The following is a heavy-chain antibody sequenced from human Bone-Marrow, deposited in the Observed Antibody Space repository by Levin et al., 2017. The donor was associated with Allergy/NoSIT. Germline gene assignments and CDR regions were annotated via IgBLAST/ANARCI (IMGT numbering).Heavy chain of an antibody. D-gene: IGHD4-17*01. V-gene: IGHV3-7*01. CDR1: GITFANYW. CDR2: INQDGSEK. Sequence: PGGSLRLSCAASGITFANYWMTWVRQAPGKGLEWVANINQDGSEKYYVDSVKGRFTLSRDDAQNSVFLLMNNLRDDDTALYYCTRDWNGDSENWGQGTLVTVSS. CDR3: TRDWNGDSEN. J-gene: IGHJ4*02.